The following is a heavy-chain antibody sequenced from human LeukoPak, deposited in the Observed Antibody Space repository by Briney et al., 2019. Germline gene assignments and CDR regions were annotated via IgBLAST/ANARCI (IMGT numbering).Heavy chain of an antibody. V-gene: IGHV3-23*01. CDR3: AKSTYSSSSVDAFDI. D-gene: IGHD6-6*01. CDR1: GFTFSSYA. CDR2: ISSSGGNT. Sequence: GGSLRLSCAASGFTFSSYAMGWVRQAPGKGLEWVSTISSSGGNTYYADPVKGHFTISRDNSKNTLYLQMNSLRAEDTAVYYCAKSTYSSSSVDAFDIWGQGTRATVSS. J-gene: IGHJ3*02.